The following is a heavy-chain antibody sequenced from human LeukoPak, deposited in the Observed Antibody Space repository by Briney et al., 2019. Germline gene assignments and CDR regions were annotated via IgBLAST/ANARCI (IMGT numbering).Heavy chain of an antibody. Sequence: PSETLSLTCAVYGGSFSGYYWSWIRQPPGKGLEWIGEINHSGSTNYNPSLKSRVTISVDTSKNQFSLKLSSVTAADTAVYYCARAKMATIGDAFDIWGQGTMVTVSS. CDR2: INHSGST. V-gene: IGHV4-34*01. CDR1: GGSFSGYY. D-gene: IGHD5-24*01. CDR3: ARAKMATIGDAFDI. J-gene: IGHJ3*02.